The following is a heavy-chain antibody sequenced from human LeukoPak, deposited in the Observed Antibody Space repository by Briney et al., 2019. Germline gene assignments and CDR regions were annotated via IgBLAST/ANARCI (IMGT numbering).Heavy chain of an antibody. CDR2: IGTSSTTI. D-gene: IGHD6-25*01. CDR1: GFTFSSYT. CDR3: ARFAAGGSYYYYLDV. Sequence: GGSLRLSCAASGFTFSSYTMNWVRQPPGKGLEWVSNIGTSSTTIYYADSVKGRFTISRDNAKNSLYLQMNSLRADDTAVYYCARFAAGGSYYYYLDVWGKGTTVTVSS. V-gene: IGHV3-48*01. J-gene: IGHJ6*03.